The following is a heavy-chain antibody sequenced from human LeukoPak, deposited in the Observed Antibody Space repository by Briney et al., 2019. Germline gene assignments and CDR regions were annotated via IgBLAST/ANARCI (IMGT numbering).Heavy chain of an antibody. Sequence: GGSLRLSCAASGFTFSTYEMNWVRQAPGRGLEWVSYISSNGHTVYYADSVRGRFTISRDNAQNSLYLEMDSLGAEDTALYYCAREEGDYDSFDYWGQGTLVTVSS. D-gene: IGHD4-17*01. CDR1: GFTFSTYE. CDR2: ISSNGHTV. V-gene: IGHV3-48*03. CDR3: AREEGDYDSFDY. J-gene: IGHJ4*02.